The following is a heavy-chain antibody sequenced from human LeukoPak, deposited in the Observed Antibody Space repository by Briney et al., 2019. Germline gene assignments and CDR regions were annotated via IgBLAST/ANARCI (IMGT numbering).Heavy chain of an antibody. CDR3: ARLDTALVSYYYYYFMDV. CDR1: GFTFSNAW. D-gene: IGHD5-18*01. CDR2: IKSKTDGGTT. Sequence: GGSLRLSCAASGFTFSNAWMSWVRQAPGKGLEWVGRIKSKTDGGTTDYAAPVKGRFTISRGDSKNTLYLQMNSLKTEDTAVYYCARLDTALVSYYYYYFMDVWGKGTTVTVSS. J-gene: IGHJ6*03. V-gene: IGHV3-15*01.